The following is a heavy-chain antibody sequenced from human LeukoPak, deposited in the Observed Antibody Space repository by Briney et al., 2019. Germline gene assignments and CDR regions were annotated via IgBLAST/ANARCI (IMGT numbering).Heavy chain of an antibody. J-gene: IGHJ3*02. D-gene: IGHD3-22*01. V-gene: IGHV1-18*01. CDR3: ARAGGSGYYDSSGYYPHAFDI. CDR1: GYTFTSYG. CDR2: ISAYNGNT. Sequence: GASVNVSCKASGYTFTSYGISWVRRAPGQGVEWMGWISAYNGNTNYAQKLQGRVTMTTDTSTSTAYMELRSLRSDDTAVSYCARAGGSGYYDSSGYYPHAFDIWGQGTMVTVSS.